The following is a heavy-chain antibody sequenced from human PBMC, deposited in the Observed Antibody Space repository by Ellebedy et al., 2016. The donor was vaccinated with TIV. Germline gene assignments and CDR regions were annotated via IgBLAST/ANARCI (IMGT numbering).Heavy chain of an antibody. CDR2: VGTSTDT. CDR1: GFTFSSHD. V-gene: IGHV3-13*01. D-gene: IGHD6-13*01. J-gene: IGHJ3*02. Sequence: GGSLRLSXSASGFTFSSHDIHWVRQATGKGLEWVAAVGTSTDTYHAGSVKGRFTVYRENVKNSLHLQMNSLRAGDTAVYYCARSGRIAEAGNNGAFDIWGQGTKVTVSS. CDR3: ARSGRIAEAGNNGAFDI.